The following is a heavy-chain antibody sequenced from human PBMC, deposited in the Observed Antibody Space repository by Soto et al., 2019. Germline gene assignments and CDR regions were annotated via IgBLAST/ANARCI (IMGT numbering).Heavy chain of an antibody. CDR2: IYHSGST. CDR3: ARGNYYSDSSGDLGDAFDI. V-gene: IGHV4-30-2*01. CDR1: GGSISSGGYS. J-gene: IGHJ3*02. D-gene: IGHD3-22*01. Sequence: PSETLSLTCAVSGGSISSGGYSWSWIRQPPGKGLEWIGYIYHSGSTYYNPSLKSRVTISVDRSKNQFSLKLSSVTAADTAVYYCARGNYYSDSSGDLGDAFDIWGQGTMVTVSS.